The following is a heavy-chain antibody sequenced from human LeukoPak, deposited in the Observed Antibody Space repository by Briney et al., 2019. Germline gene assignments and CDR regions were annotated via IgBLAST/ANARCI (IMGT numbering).Heavy chain of an antibody. V-gene: IGHV3-21*01. Sequence: GGSLRLACAASGFTVNTYSMNWVRQAPGKGLEWVSSISSRSTYIYYADSVMGRFTISRDNAKNSLYLQMNSLRAEDTAVYYCARSLGFYDSSGAYYFDYWGQGTLVTVSS. J-gene: IGHJ4*02. D-gene: IGHD3-22*01. CDR2: ISSRSTYI. CDR1: GFTVNTYS. CDR3: ARSLGFYDSSGAYYFDY.